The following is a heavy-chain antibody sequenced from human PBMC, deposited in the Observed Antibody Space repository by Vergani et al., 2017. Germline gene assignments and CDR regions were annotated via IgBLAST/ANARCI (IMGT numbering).Heavy chain of an antibody. D-gene: IGHD3-10*01. Sequence: QVQLQESGPVLVKPSQTLSLTCTVSGDSIKTSTYYWSWSRQPAGKGLEWIGRIYPSGSPNYNPSLQSRVTMSVDTSKNQFSLKLRSVTAAGTAIYYCARDDVYGAGVDRWGQGALVTVSS. V-gene: IGHV4-61*02. CDR1: GDSIKTSTYY. CDR2: IYPSGSP. CDR3: ARDDVYGAGVDR. J-gene: IGHJ5*02.